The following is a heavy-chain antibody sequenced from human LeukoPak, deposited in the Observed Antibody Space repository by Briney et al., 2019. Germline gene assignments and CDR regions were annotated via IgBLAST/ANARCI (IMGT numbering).Heavy chain of an antibody. Sequence: KSSETLSLTCAAYGGSFSGYYWSWIRQPPGKGLEWIGEINHSGSTNYNPSLKSRVTISVDTSKNQFSLKLSSVTAADTAVYYCARDGLLQGAFDIWGQGTMVTVSS. CDR2: INHSGST. D-gene: IGHD2-21*02. V-gene: IGHV4-34*01. CDR1: GGSFSGYY. CDR3: ARDGLLQGAFDI. J-gene: IGHJ3*02.